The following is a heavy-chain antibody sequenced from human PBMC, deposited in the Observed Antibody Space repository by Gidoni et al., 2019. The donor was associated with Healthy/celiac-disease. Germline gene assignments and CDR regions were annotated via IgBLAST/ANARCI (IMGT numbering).Heavy chain of an antibody. V-gene: IGHV1-69*01. D-gene: IGHD2-2*01. CDR1: GGTFSSYA. CDR3: ARGFMGYCSSTSCYGYYFDY. CDR2: IIPIFGTA. Sequence: QVQLVQSGAEVKKPGSSVKVSCKASGGTFSSYAISWVRQAPGQGLEWMGGIIPIFGTANYAQKFQGRVTITADESTSTAYMELSSLRSEDTAVYYCARGFMGYCSSTSCYGYYFDYWGQGTLVTVSS. J-gene: IGHJ4*02.